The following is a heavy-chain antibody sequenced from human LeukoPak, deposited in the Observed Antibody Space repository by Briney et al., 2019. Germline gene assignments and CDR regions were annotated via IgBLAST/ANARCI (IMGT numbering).Heavy chain of an antibody. D-gene: IGHD2-21*01. Sequence: PGGSLRLSCAASGFTFSSYSMSWVRQALGKGLEWVSYIGSGSNTIYYADSVKGRFTISRDNAKNSLYLQMQSLRDEDTAVYNCVRDHLCDIDIRGQGKTVAVSS. J-gene: IGHJ3*02. CDR1: GFTFSSYS. CDR3: VRDHLCDIDI. CDR2: IGSGSNTI. V-gene: IGHV3-48*02.